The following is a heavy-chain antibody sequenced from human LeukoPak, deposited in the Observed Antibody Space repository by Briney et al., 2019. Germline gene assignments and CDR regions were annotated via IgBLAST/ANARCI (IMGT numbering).Heavy chain of an antibody. CDR3: ARHPGYCSSTNCYFDY. CDR2: IIPIFGTA. V-gene: IGHV1-69*13. D-gene: IGHD2-2*01. Sequence: SVKVSCKASGYTFTSYGISWVRQAPGQGLEWMGGIIPIFGTANYAQKFQGRVTITADESTSTAYMELRSLTSDDTAVYYCARHPGYCSSTNCYFDYWGQGTLVTVSS. CDR1: GYTFTSYG. J-gene: IGHJ4*02.